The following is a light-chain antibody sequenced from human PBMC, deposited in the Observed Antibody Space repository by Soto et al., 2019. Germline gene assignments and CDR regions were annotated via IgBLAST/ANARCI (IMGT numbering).Light chain of an antibody. Sequence: SVLTPPPSVSAAPGQTVTISCSGSSSNIGNNYVSWYQQLPGTAPKLLIYDNNKRPSGIPDRFSGSKSGTSATLGITGLQTGDEADDYCGTWDSSLSVWVFGGGTKLTVL. CDR1: SSNIGNNY. CDR3: GTWDSSLSVWV. V-gene: IGLV1-51*01. CDR2: DNN. J-gene: IGLJ3*02.